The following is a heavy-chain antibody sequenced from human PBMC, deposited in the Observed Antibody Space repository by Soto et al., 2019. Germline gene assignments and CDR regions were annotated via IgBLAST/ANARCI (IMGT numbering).Heavy chain of an antibody. CDR3: ARALGDFLSGYYRYYYYGMDV. CDR1: GGTFSSYA. V-gene: IGHV1-69*01. CDR2: IIPIFGTA. J-gene: IGHJ6*02. Sequence: QVQLVQSGAEVKKPGSSVKVSCKASGGTFSSYAISWVRQAPGQGLEWMGGIIPIFGTANYAQKFQGRVTITADESTSTAYMELSSLRAEDTAVYYCARALGDFLSGYYRYYYYGMDVWGQGTTVTVSS. D-gene: IGHD3-3*01.